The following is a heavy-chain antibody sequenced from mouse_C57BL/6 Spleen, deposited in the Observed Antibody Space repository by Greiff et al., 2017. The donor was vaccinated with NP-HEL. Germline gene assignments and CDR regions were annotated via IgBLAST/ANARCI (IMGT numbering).Heavy chain of an antibody. CDR3: ARVPYDYGGFDY. CDR2: IYPGDGDT. CDR1: GYAFSSSW. J-gene: IGHJ2*01. V-gene: IGHV1-82*01. Sequence: QVQLQQSGPELVKPGASVKISCKASGYAFSSSWMNWVKQRPGKGLEWIGRIYPGDGDTTYNGKFKGKATLTADKSSSTAYMQLSSLTSEDSAVYFCARVPYDYGGFDYWGQGTTLTVSS. D-gene: IGHD2-4*01.